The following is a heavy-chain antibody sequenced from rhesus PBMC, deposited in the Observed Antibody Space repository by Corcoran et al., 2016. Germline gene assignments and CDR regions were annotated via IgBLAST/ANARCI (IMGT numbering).Heavy chain of an antibody. CDR2: IYGRRNST. CDR3: ARDERGGYYSGRNYGLDS. CDR1: GGSISDSYR. V-gene: IGHV4S10*01. J-gene: IGHJ6*01. Sequence: QVQLQESGTGVVKPSETLSLTCAVSGGSISDSYRWNWIRQTPGKGLEWIGYIYGRRNSTNYKPAHKSRGQMSKDTSKNQFSWKLSSVTAAYTALYYGARDERGGYYSGRNYGLDSWGQGVVVTVSS. D-gene: IGHD3-16*01.